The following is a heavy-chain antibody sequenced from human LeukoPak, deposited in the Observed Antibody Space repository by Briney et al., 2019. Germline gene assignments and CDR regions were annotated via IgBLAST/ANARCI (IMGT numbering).Heavy chain of an antibody. J-gene: IGHJ6*04. D-gene: IGHD3-10*02. CDR1: GFTFGDYA. CDR2: ISSSGSTI. Sequence: GGSLRLSCTASGFTFGDYAMSWVRQAPGKGLEWVSYISSSGSTIYYADSVKGRFTISRDNAKNSLYRQMNSLRAEDTAVYYCAELGITMIGGVWGKGTTVTISS. V-gene: IGHV3-48*03. CDR3: AELGITMIGGV.